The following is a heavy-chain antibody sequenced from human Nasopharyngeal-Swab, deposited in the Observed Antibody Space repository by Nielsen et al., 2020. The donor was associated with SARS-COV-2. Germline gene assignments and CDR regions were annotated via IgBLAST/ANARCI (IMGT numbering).Heavy chain of an antibody. Sequence: ASVKVSCKVSGYTLTELSMHWVRQAPGKGLEWMGGFDPEDGETIYAQKFQGRVTMTRDTSISTAYMELSRLRSDDTAVYYCATFRPYSSGWYLDYWGQGTLVTVSS. CDR3: ATFRPYSSGWYLDY. D-gene: IGHD6-19*01. J-gene: IGHJ4*02. V-gene: IGHV1-24*01. CDR2: FDPEDGET. CDR1: GYTLTELS.